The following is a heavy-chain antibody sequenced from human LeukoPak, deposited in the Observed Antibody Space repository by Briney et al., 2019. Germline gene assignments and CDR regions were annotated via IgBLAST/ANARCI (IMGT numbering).Heavy chain of an antibody. Sequence: ASVKVSCKVSGYTLTELSMHWVRQAPGKGLEWMGGFDPEDGETIYAQKFQGRVTMTVDTSTDTAYMELSSLRSEDTAVYYRATVKASDYYDSSGYYYWGQGTLVTVSS. J-gene: IGHJ4*02. D-gene: IGHD3-22*01. CDR2: FDPEDGET. V-gene: IGHV1-24*01. CDR1: GYTLTELS. CDR3: ATVKASDYYDSSGYYY.